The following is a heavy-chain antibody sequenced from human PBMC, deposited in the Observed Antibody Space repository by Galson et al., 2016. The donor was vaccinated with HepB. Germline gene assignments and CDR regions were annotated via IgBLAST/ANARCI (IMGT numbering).Heavy chain of an antibody. CDR3: AKGGFGEVFCSHYNGLDV. V-gene: IGHV3-9*01. Sequence: SLRLSCAASGFRFDDYAMHWVRQAPGKGLEWVSGLTWNSGDLGYADSVKGRFTISRDNAKNSLYLQMNSLRPEDTALYYCAKGGFGEVFCSHYNGLDVWGRGTTVTVSS. J-gene: IGHJ6*02. D-gene: IGHD3-10*01. CDR1: GFRFDDYA. CDR2: LTWNSGDL.